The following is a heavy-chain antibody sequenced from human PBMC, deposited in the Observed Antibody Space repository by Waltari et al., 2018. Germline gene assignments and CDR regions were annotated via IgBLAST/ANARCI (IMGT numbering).Heavy chain of an antibody. Sequence: EVQLVESGGGLVEPGGSLRLSCAASGFTFTSYAISWVLRGPGKGLEWGSAISGSGGSTYYADSVKGRFTISRDNSKNALYLQMNSLRAEDMAVYYCAKAPLLWFGEFYFDYWGQGTLVTVSS. CDR1: GFTFTSYA. D-gene: IGHD3-10*01. J-gene: IGHJ4*02. CDR3: AKAPLLWFGEFYFDY. V-gene: IGHV3-23*04. CDR2: ISGSGGST.